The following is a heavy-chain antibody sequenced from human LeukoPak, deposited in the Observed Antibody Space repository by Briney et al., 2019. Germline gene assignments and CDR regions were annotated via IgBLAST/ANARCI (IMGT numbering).Heavy chain of an antibody. V-gene: IGHV1-69*13. CDR2: IIPIFGTA. D-gene: IGHD6-19*01. J-gene: IGHJ6*03. CDR1: GGTFSSYA. Sequence: SVKVSCKASGGTFSSYAISWVRQAPGQGLEWMGGIIPIFGTANYAQKFQGRVTITADESTSTAYMELSSLRSEDTAVYYCAAGWPEGYYYYMDVWGKGTTVTVSS. CDR3: AAGWPEGYYYYMDV.